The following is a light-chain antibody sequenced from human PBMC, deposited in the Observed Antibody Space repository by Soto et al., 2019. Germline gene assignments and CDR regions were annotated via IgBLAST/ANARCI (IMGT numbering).Light chain of an antibody. Sequence: EIVLTQSPGTLSLSPGERATLSCRASQSVSNRYLAWYQQKPGQAPRLLIYGASTRATGIPDRFSGSGSGTDFTLTISRLEPEDFAVYYCQQYSSSPRTFGQGTRWIS. J-gene: IGKJ1*01. CDR3: QQYSSSPRT. CDR2: GAS. CDR1: QSVSNRY. V-gene: IGKV3-20*01.